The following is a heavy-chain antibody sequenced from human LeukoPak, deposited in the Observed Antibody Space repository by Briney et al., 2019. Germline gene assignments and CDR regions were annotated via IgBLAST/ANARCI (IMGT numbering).Heavy chain of an antibody. CDR2: IYPGDSDT. V-gene: IGHV5-51*01. D-gene: IGHD2-15*01. J-gene: IGHJ6*03. Sequence: GESLKISCKGSGYSFTSYWIGWVRQMPGKGLEWMGIIYPGDSDTRYSPSFQGQVTISADKSISTAYLQWSSLKASDTAMYYCARLRGGSYYYYYYYMDVWGKGTTVTISS. CDR1: GYSFTSYW. CDR3: ARLRGGSYYYYYYYMDV.